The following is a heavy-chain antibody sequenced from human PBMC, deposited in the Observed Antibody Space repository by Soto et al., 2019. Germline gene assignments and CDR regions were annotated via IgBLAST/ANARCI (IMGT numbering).Heavy chain of an antibody. D-gene: IGHD3-3*01. J-gene: IGHJ5*02. CDR1: GFTFSSYG. CDR2: ISYDGSNN. V-gene: IGHV3-30*18. Sequence: QVQLVESGGGVVQPVRSLRLSCAASGFTFSSYGMHWVRQAPGKGLEWVAVISYDGSNNYYADSVKGRFTISRDNSKNTRYLQMNSLRAEDTAVYYCAKDRWDDFWSGYLNWFDTWGQGTLVTVSS. CDR3: AKDRWDDFWSGYLNWFDT.